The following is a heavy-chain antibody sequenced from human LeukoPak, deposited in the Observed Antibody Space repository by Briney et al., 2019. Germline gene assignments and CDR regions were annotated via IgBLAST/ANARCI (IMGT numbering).Heavy chain of an antibody. Sequence: GGSLRLSCAASGFTFSSYAMSWVRQAPGKGLEWVSAISGSGGSTYYADSVKGRFTISRDNSKNTLYLQMNSLRAEDTAVYHCAKEDIVVVPAAIGYYYYGMDVWAKGPRSPSP. J-gene: IGHJ6*02. CDR1: GFTFSSYA. CDR3: AKEDIVVVPAAIGYYYYGMDV. D-gene: IGHD2-2*01. CDR2: ISGSGGST. V-gene: IGHV3-23*01.